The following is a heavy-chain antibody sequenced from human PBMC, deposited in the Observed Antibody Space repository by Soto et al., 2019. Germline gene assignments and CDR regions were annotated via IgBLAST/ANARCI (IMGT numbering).Heavy chain of an antibody. CDR1: GGTFSSYA. CDR3: ARSAVITWDPSPNWDYYYYYGMDV. V-gene: IGHV1-69*06. J-gene: IGHJ6*02. CDR2: IIPIFGTA. Sequence: SVKVSCKASGGTFSSYAISWVRQAPGQGLEWMGGIIPIFGTANYAQKFQGRVTITADKSTSTAYMELSSLRSEDTAVYYCARSAVITWDPSPNWDYYYYYGMDVWGQGTTVTVSS. D-gene: IGHD3-22*01.